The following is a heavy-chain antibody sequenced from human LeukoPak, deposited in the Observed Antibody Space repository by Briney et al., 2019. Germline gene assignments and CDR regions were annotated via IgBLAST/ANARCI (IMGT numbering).Heavy chain of an antibody. D-gene: IGHD1-26*01. Sequence: GGSLRLSCAASGFTFSSNALSWVRQAPGKGLEWVSTISGSGGNTYYADSVKGRLTISRDNPAKTLYLQMNSLRAEDTAEYYCARKVASGDYYFDYWGQGTLVTVSS. J-gene: IGHJ4*02. CDR2: ISGSGGNT. CDR3: ARKVASGDYYFDY. CDR1: GFTFSSNA. V-gene: IGHV3-23*01.